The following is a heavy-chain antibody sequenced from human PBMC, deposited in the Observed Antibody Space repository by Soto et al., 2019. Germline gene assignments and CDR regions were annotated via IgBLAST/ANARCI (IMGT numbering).Heavy chain of an antibody. Sequence: QVRLVQSGAEVKKPGASVKVSCRASGYTFTIYGISWVRQAPGQGLEWMGWISAYNGNTNYAQKLQGRVTMTTDTSTSTAYMELRSLRSDDTAVYYCARSYTSSLHDAFDIWGQGTMVTVSS. D-gene: IGHD6-13*01. CDR2: ISAYNGNT. CDR1: GYTFTIYG. V-gene: IGHV1-18*01. J-gene: IGHJ3*02. CDR3: ARSYTSSLHDAFDI.